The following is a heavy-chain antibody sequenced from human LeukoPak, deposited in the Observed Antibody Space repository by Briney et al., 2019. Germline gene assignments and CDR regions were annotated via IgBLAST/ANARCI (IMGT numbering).Heavy chain of an antibody. CDR2: IYYSGST. CDR3: ARAGGIAAAGHSPFDY. CDR1: GRSISSYY. J-gene: IGHJ4*02. V-gene: IGHV4-59*01. Sequence: PSETLSLTCTVSGRSISSYYWSWIRQPPGKGLEWIGYIYYSGSTNYNPSLKSRVTISVDTSKNQFSLKLSSVTAADTAVYYCARAGGIAAAGHSPFDYWGQGTLVTVSS. D-gene: IGHD6-13*01.